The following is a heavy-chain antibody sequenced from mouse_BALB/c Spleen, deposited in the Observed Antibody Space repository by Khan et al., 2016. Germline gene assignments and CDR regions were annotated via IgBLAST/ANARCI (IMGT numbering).Heavy chain of an antibody. CDR3: ARGTPVAN. Sequence: QVQLKQSGAELVRPGSSVKISCKASGFAFSSYWMNWVKQRPGQGLEWIGQIYPGDGDTNYNGKFQGKATLTADKSSSPAYMQLSSLTSEDSAVYFCARGTPVANWGQGTLVTVSA. J-gene: IGHJ3*01. V-gene: IGHV1-80*01. CDR1: GFAFSSYW. CDR2: IYPGDGDT. D-gene: IGHD2-14*01.